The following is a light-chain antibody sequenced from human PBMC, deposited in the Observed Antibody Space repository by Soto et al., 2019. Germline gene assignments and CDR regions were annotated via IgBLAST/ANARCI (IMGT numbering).Light chain of an antibody. CDR1: SSNIGAGYD. Sequence: QSVLTQPPSVSGAPGQRVTISCTGSSSNIGAGYDVHWYQQLPGTASKLLIYGNTNRPSGVPDRFSGSKSGTSASLAITGPQAEDAADYYGQSYDSSLSGVVVGGGAKLTVL. CDR3: QSYDSSLSGVV. J-gene: IGLJ2*01. V-gene: IGLV1-40*01. CDR2: GNT.